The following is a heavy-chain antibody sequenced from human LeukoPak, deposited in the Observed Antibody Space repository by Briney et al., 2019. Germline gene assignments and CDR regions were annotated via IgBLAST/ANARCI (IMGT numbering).Heavy chain of an antibody. CDR1: GGSISSSSYY. Sequence: SETLSLTCTVSGGSISSSSYYWGCIRQSPGKGLEWIGSIYYSGSTYYNPSLKSRVTISVDTSKNQFSLKLSSVTAADTAVYYCARRYSSGYHPWFDPWGQGTLVTVSS. D-gene: IGHD3-22*01. V-gene: IGHV4-39*01. CDR2: IYYSGST. J-gene: IGHJ5*02. CDR3: ARRYSSGYHPWFDP.